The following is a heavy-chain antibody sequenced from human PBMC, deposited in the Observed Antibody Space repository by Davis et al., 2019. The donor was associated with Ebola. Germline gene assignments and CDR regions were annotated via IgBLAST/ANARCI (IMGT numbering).Heavy chain of an antibody. V-gene: IGHV4-39*01. J-gene: IGHJ5*02. D-gene: IGHD6-6*01. CDR3: ARGRGYSSSGGKFDP. CDR1: GASISSRSYY. CDR2: FSYGDNTH. Sequence: MPSETLSLTCTVSGASISSRSYYWGWIRQPPGKGLEWVGSFSYGDNTHYYNPSLRSRVTISVDTSRNQFSLKLSSATAADTAVYYCARGRGYSSSGGKFDPWGQGTLVTVSS.